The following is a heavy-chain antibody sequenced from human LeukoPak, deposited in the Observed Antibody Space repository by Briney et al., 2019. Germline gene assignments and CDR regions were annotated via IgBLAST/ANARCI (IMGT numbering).Heavy chain of an antibody. V-gene: IGHV1-8*02. Sequence: ASVKVSCKASGYTFTSYDINWVRQATGQGLEWMGWMNPNSGNTGYAQKFQGRVTMTRDTTTSTVYMELSSLRSEDTAVYYCARDIVVVVAATGSTTLYAFDIWGQGTMVTVSS. CDR1: GYTFTSYD. J-gene: IGHJ3*02. CDR2: MNPNSGNT. D-gene: IGHD2-15*01. CDR3: ARDIVVVVAATGSTTLYAFDI.